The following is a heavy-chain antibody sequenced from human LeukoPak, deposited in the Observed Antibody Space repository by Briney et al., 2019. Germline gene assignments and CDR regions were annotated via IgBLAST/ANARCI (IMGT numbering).Heavy chain of an antibody. Sequence: SETLSLTCTVSGYSISSGYCWGWIRQPPGKGLEWIGSIYHSGSTYYNPSLKSRVTISVDTSKNQFSLKLSSVTAADTAVYYCARDESVYDFWSGYYSHKFDYWGQGTLVTVSS. D-gene: IGHD3-3*01. CDR2: IYHSGST. CDR3: ARDESVYDFWSGYYSHKFDY. J-gene: IGHJ4*02. CDR1: GYSISSGYC. V-gene: IGHV4-38-2*02.